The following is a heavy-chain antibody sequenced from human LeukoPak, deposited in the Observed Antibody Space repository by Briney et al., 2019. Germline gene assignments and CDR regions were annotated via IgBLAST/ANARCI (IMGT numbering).Heavy chain of an antibody. Sequence: ASVKVSCKASGYTFTGYYMHWVRQAPGQELEWMGWINPNSGGTNYAQKFQGRVTMTRDTSISTAYMELSRLRSDDTAVYYCARDLYSSSWYAYYYYYMDVWGKGTTVTVSS. D-gene: IGHD6-13*01. CDR2: INPNSGGT. J-gene: IGHJ6*03. V-gene: IGHV1-2*02. CDR1: GYTFTGYY. CDR3: ARDLYSSSWYAYYYYYMDV.